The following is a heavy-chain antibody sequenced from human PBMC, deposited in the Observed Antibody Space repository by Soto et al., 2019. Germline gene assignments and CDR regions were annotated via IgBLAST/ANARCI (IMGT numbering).Heavy chain of an antibody. Sequence: ASVKVSCKTSGYTFTTYGISWVRQAPGQGLEWMGWISPYNGNTKYAQKLQGRVTMTADTSTSTAYMDLRSLTSDDTAVYYCVKGYGSGTYYVEYFDYWGQGTLVTVSS. CDR3: VKGYGSGTYYVEYFDY. J-gene: IGHJ4*02. CDR2: ISPYNGNT. CDR1: GYTFTTYG. V-gene: IGHV1-18*01. D-gene: IGHD3-10*01.